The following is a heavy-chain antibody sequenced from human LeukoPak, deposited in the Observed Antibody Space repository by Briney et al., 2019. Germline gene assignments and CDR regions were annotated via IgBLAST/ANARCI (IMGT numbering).Heavy chain of an antibody. CDR2: ISSSSSTI. CDR1: GFTFSSYS. J-gene: IGHJ6*03. Sequence: PGGSLRLSCAASGFTFSSYSMSWVRQAPGKGLEWVSYISSSSSTIYYADSVKGRFTISRDNAKNSLCLQMNSLRAEDTAVYYCARPHSGYGLYSSSWGSGRDYYMDVWGKGTTVTVSS. CDR3: ARPHSGYGLYSSSWGSGRDYYMDV. V-gene: IGHV3-48*01. D-gene: IGHD6-13*01.